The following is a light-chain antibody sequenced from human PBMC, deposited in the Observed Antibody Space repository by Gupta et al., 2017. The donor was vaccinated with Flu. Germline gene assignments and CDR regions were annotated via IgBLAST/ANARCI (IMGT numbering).Light chain of an antibody. V-gene: IGLV1-40*01. CDR1: SSNIGAGYD. J-gene: IGLJ2*01. CDR3: QSYDTTLRTVI. Sequence: QSVLTQAPSVSGAPGQRVTISCTGGSSNIGAGYDVHWYQQFPGAAPTLLIYANTNRPSGVSDRFSGSKSGTSASLAITGLQAEDEGNYYCQSYDTTLRTVIFGGGTKLTVL. CDR2: ANT.